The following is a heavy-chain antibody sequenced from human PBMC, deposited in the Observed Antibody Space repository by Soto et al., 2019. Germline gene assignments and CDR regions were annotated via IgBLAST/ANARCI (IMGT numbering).Heavy chain of an antibody. V-gene: IGHV1-69*01. D-gene: IGHD1-26*01. CDR1: GGTFSSYA. J-gene: IGHJ4*02. Sequence: QVQLVQSGAEVKKPGSSVKVSCKASGGTFSSYAISWVRQAPGQGLEWMGGIIPIFGTANYAQKLQGRVTITADESTSTAYMELSSLRSEDTAVDYCARDQISWSYYLSGYWGQGPLVTVSS. CDR3: ARDQISWSYYLSGY. CDR2: IIPIFGTA.